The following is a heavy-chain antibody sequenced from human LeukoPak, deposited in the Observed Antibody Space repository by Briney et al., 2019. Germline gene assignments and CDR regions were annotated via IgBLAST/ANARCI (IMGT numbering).Heavy chain of an antibody. Sequence: GGSLRLSCAGSGITLSNYGMTWVRQAPGKGLEWVAGISDSGGSTNYADSVKGRFTISRDNPKNTLYLQMNSLRAEDTAVYFCAKRGVVIRVILVGFHKEAYYFDSWGQGALVTVSS. D-gene: IGHD3-22*01. CDR3: AKRGVVIRVILVGFHKEAYYFDS. CDR1: GITLSNYG. V-gene: IGHV3-23*01. CDR2: ISDSGGST. J-gene: IGHJ4*02.